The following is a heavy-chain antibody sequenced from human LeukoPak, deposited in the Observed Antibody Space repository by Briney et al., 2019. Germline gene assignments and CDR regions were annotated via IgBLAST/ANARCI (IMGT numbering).Heavy chain of an antibody. D-gene: IGHD6-19*01. CDR2: INGGGGST. V-gene: IGHV3-23*01. J-gene: IGHJ4*02. Sequence: GGSLRLSWAAPGLTFSIYAIKWVRQAPGKGLEWVSGINGGGGSTYYADSVKGRLTISRDNSKNTLYLQMSSLRAEDTAVYYCAKVSGYTSGWYVDFDCWGQGSLVTVSS. CDR3: AKVSGYTSGWYVDFDC. CDR1: GLTFSIYA.